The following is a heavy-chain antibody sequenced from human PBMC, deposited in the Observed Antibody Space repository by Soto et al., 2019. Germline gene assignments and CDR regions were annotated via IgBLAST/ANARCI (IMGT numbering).Heavy chain of an antibody. Sequence: QVQLVESGGGVVQPGRSLRLSCAASGLTFITKGRTGVAQAQARGRGGGAVIWYDGSNKYYADSVKGRFTISRDNSKNTLYLQMNSLRAEDTAVYYCARDSSPTYYYYYGMDVWGQGTTVTVSS. V-gene: IGHV3-33*01. CDR1: GLTFITKG. J-gene: IGHJ6*02. CDR2: IWYDGSNK. CDR3: ARDSSPTYYYYYGMDV. D-gene: IGHD6-6*01.